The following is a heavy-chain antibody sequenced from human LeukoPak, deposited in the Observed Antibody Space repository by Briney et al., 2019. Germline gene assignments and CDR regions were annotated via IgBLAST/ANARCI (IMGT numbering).Heavy chain of an antibody. CDR2: IYYSGST. Sequence: PSETLSLTCTVSGGSISSYYWSWIRQPPGKGLEWIGYIYYSGSTNYNPSLKSRVAISLDTSKIQFSLRLSSVTAADTAVYYCARGTSGGGFDYWGQGTLVTVSS. CDR1: GGSISSYY. CDR3: ARGTSGGGFDY. V-gene: IGHV4-59*08. J-gene: IGHJ4*02. D-gene: IGHD3-16*01.